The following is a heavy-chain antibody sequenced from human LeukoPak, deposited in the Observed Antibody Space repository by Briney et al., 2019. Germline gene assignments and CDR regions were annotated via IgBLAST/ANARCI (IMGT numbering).Heavy chain of an antibody. CDR3: ARDLRGMVDY. D-gene: IGHD3-16*01. Sequence: SETLSLTCTVSGGSISSYYWSWIRQPPGKGLEWIGEIYHSGGTNYNPSLKSRVTISLDKSKNQFSLKLSSVTAADTAVYYCARDLRGMVDYWGQGTLVTVSS. CDR2: IYHSGGT. V-gene: IGHV4-59*12. CDR1: GGSISSYY. J-gene: IGHJ4*02.